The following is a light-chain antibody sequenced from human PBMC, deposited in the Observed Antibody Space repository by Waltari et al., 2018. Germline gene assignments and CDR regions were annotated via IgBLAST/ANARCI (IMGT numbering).Light chain of an antibody. CDR1: QSVSNC. CDR2: HAS. Sequence: EIVLTQSPATLSLSPGERATLSCRASQSVSNCLAWYQQKPGQAPRLLIYHASNRATGIPARFSGRGSGTDFTLTISSLEPGDSAVYYCQQRANWPPLTFGGGTRVEI. CDR3: QQRANWPPLT. V-gene: IGKV3-11*01. J-gene: IGKJ4*01.